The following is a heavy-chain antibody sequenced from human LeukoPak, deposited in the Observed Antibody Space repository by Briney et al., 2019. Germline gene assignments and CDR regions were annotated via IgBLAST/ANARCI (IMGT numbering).Heavy chain of an antibody. Sequence: GGSLRLSCRVPGFTFETYSMNWIRQAPGKGLEWVAYISSSGSIIHHADSVKGRFTISRDNAKNSLYLQLNSLRAEDTAVYYCARDVGGMATDYYFDYWGQGTLVTVSS. V-gene: IGHV3-11*01. CDR3: ARDVGGMATDYYFDY. J-gene: IGHJ4*02. CDR1: GFTFETYS. CDR2: ISSSGSII. D-gene: IGHD5-24*01.